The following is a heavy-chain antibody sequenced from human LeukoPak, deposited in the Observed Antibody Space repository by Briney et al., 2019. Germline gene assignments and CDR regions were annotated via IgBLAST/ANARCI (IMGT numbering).Heavy chain of an antibody. V-gene: IGHV4-59*01. CDR2: INYSGST. CDR3: ARVPTEYWFDP. CDR1: GGSISSYY. J-gene: IGHJ5*02. D-gene: IGHD4-11*01. Sequence: SSETLSLTCTVSGGSISSYYWSWIRQPPGKGLEWIGYINYSGSTNYNPSLKSRVTISVDTSKNQFSLKLSSVTAADTAVYYCARVPTEYWFDPWGQGTLVTVSS.